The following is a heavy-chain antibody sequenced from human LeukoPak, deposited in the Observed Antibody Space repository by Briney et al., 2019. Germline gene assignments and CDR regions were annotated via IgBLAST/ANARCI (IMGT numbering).Heavy chain of an antibody. CDR1: GFTFSSYW. D-gene: IGHD3-10*01. V-gene: IGHV3-7*05. CDR3: ARITDYYGMDV. J-gene: IGHJ6*02. CDR2: IKQDGSEE. Sequence: GGSLRLSCAASGFTFSSYWMSWVRQAPGKGLEWVANIKQDGSEEYYVDSVKGRFTISRDNAKNSVYLQMNSLRAEDTAVYYCARITDYYGMDVWGQGTTVTVSS.